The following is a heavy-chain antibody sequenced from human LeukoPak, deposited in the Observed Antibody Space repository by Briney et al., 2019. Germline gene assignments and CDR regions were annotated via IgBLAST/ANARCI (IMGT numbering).Heavy chain of an antibody. V-gene: IGHV4-59*01. D-gene: IGHD4-11*01. J-gene: IGHJ4*02. Sequence: SETLSLTCTLSGGSITNYYWTWIRQPPGKGLEWIGYISYNGNTNYNPSLKSRVTISIDTSKNQFSLRLSSVTAADTAVYYCSRAPFSNPEFWGQGTLVTVSS. CDR3: SRAPFSNPEF. CDR2: ISYNGNT. CDR1: GGSITNYY.